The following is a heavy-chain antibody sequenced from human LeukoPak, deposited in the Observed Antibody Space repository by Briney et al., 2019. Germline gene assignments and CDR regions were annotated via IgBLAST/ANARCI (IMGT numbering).Heavy chain of an antibody. J-gene: IGHJ4*02. D-gene: IGHD2-21*01. Sequence: SVKVSCKASGGTFSSYAISWVRQAPGQGLEWMGGIIPIFGTANYAQKFQGRVTITADESTSTAYMELSSLRSEDTAVYYCASDAFGGGDEYYWGQGTLVTVSS. V-gene: IGHV1-69*13. CDR3: ASDAFGGGDEYY. CDR1: GGTFSSYA. CDR2: IIPIFGTA.